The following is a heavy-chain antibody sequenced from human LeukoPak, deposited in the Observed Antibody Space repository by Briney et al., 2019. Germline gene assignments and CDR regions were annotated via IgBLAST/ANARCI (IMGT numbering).Heavy chain of an antibody. D-gene: IGHD3-10*01. CDR1: GAYISADY. CDR3: ARGTGYFDY. CDR2: IYYSGST. Sequence: PSETLSLTCAVSGAYISADYWIWIRQPPGNGLEWIGYIYYSGSTNYNPSLKSRVTISVDTSKNQFSLKLSSVTAADTAVYYCARGTGYFDYWGQGTLVTVSS. V-gene: IGHV4-59*01. J-gene: IGHJ4*02.